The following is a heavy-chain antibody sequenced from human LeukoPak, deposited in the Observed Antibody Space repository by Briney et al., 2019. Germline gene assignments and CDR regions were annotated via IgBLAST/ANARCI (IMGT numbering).Heavy chain of an antibody. CDR3: ATYARVSYAFAI. V-gene: IGHV3-48*03. D-gene: IGHD2-2*01. CDR1: GFTFSSDG. CDR2: ISSGAASI. J-gene: IGHJ3*02. Sequence: GGSLRLSCAASGFTFSSDGMSWVRQTPGMGLEWIAYISSGAASIYYADSVKGRFNISRDNAKNSLNLQMNSLRAEDTAVYYCATYARVSYAFAIWGQGTMVTVSA.